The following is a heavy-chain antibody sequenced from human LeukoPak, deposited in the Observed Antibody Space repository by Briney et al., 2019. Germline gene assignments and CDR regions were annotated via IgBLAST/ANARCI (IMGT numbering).Heavy chain of an antibody. V-gene: IGHV3-74*01. Sequence: GSLRLSCAASGFTFSSYWMHWVRQAPGKGLVWVSRINNDGSSTSYADSVKGRFTISRDNAKNTLYLQMNSQRAEDTAVYYCARQRGLWLIAARRNWFDPWGQGTLVTVSS. D-gene: IGHD6-6*01. CDR1: GFTFSSYW. CDR2: INNDGSST. CDR3: ARQRGLWLIAARRNWFDP. J-gene: IGHJ5*02.